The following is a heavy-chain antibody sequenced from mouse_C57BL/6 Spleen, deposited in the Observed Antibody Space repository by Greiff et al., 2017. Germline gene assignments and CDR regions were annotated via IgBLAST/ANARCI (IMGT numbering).Heavy chain of an antibody. CDR3: ARESSYYSNDYFDY. CDR1: GYTFTSYW. J-gene: IGHJ2*01. Sequence: QVQLQQPGAELVKPGASVKMSCKASGYTFTSYWITWVKQRPGQGLEWIGDIYPGSGSTNYNEKFKSKATLTVDTSSSTAYMQLSSLTSEDSAVXYGARESSYYSNDYFDYWGQGTTLTVSS. V-gene: IGHV1-55*01. CDR2: IYPGSGST. D-gene: IGHD2-5*01.